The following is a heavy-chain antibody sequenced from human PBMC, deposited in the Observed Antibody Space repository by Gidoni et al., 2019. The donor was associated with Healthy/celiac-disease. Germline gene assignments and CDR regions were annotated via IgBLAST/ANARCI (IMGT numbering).Heavy chain of an antibody. J-gene: IGHJ3*02. D-gene: IGHD2-21*02. CDR1: GYSFTSYW. V-gene: IGHV5-51*01. Sequence: EVQLVQSGAEVKKPGESLKISCKGSGYSFTSYWIGWVRQMPGKGLEWMGIIYPGDSDTRYSPSFQGQVTISADKSISTAYLQWSSLKASDTAMYYCARHRGGVCGGDCYGPPGAFDIWGQGTMVTVSS. CDR2: IYPGDSDT. CDR3: ARHRGGVCGGDCYGPPGAFDI.